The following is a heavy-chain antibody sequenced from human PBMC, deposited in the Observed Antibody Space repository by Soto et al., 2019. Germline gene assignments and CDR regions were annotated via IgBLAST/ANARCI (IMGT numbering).Heavy chain of an antibody. D-gene: IGHD6-6*01. CDR1: GGTFSSYT. CDR3: ASLSIAARRADYYYCYYMDV. V-gene: IGHV1-69*02. CDR2: IIPILGIA. Sequence: QVQLVQSGAEVKKPGSSVKVSCKASGGTFSSYTISWVRQAPGQGLEWMGRIIPILGIANYAQKFQGRVTITADISTSTAYMELSSLRSAYTAVYSCASLSIAARRADYYYCYYMDVWGKGTTVTVSS. J-gene: IGHJ6*03.